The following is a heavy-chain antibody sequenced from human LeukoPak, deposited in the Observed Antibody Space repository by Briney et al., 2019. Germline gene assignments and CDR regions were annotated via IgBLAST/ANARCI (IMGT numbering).Heavy chain of an antibody. D-gene: IGHD5-12*01. Sequence: GASVKVSCKASGYTFTGYYMHWVRQAPGQGLEWMGWINPNSGGTKYAQNFQGRVTMTRDTSINTAYMELNRLRSGDTAVYYCARSGFSGYDLGFDYWGQGTLVTVSS. J-gene: IGHJ4*02. CDR3: ARSGFSGYDLGFDY. V-gene: IGHV1-2*02. CDR1: GYTFTGYY. CDR2: INPNSGGT.